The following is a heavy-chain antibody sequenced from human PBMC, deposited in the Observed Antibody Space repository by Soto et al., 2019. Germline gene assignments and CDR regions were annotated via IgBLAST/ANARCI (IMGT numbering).Heavy chain of an antibody. CDR1: GFTFSSNA. D-gene: IGHD5-12*01. Sequence: VQLLESGGGLVQPGGSLRLSCAASGFTFSSNAMSWVRQAPGKGLEWVSTISGSGGTTYYADSVKGRFTISRDNSKNTLFLQINTLRAEDTAVYYCANSGSDFDYWGQGTLVTVSS. CDR3: ANSGSDFDY. CDR2: ISGSGGTT. V-gene: IGHV3-23*01. J-gene: IGHJ4*02.